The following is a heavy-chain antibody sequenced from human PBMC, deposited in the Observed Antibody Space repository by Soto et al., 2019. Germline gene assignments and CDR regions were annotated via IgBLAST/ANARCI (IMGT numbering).Heavy chain of an antibody. J-gene: IGHJ5*02. CDR2: MNPNSGNA. CDR3: ARGAYNVCSHWFDP. Sequence: QVQLVQSGAEVRKPGASVRVSCKATGYSFTRHDINWLRQAAGQGLEWMGWMNPNSGNAVYAQKFQGRVTMTRNTSITTAYIEVTSLKSEDTAVYFCARGAYNVCSHWFDPWGQGTLVTVSS. V-gene: IGHV1-8*01. CDR1: GYSFTRHD. D-gene: IGHD1-1*01.